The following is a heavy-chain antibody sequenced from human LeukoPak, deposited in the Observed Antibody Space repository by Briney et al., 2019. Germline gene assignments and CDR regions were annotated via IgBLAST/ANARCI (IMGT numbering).Heavy chain of an antibody. V-gene: IGHV3-23*01. J-gene: IGHJ4*02. D-gene: IGHD3-16*01. CDR1: GFTFWSCA. Sequence: GGSLGLSCAASGFTFWSCAMSWVRQAPGKGLDWVSAISGGGDSTYYADSVKGRFTISRDTSKNTLYLQMNSLRAEDTAVYYCAKDRARGGATDFDYRGQGALVTVSS. CDR3: AKDRARGGATDFDY. CDR2: ISGGGDST.